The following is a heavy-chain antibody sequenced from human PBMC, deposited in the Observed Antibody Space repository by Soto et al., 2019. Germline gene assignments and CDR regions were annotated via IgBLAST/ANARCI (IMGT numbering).Heavy chain of an antibody. CDR1: GGTFSSYS. CDR2: IIPIFGTA. CDR3: ARDGGRHSGGIDY. D-gene: IGHD1-26*01. Sequence: QVQLVQSGAEVKKPGSSVKVSCKASGGTFSSYSINWVRQAPGQGLEWIGEIIPIFGTANYAQKFQGRVTITADESTSTAYMELSSLRSEDTAVYYCARDGGRHSGGIDYWGQGTLVTVYS. V-gene: IGHV1-69*01. J-gene: IGHJ4*02.